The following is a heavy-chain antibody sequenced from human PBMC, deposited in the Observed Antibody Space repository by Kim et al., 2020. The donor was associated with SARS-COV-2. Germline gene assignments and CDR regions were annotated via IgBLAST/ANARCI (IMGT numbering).Heavy chain of an antibody. CDR2: IIPILGIA. D-gene: IGHD3-22*01. V-gene: IGHV1-69*04. Sequence: SVKVSCKASGGTFSSYAISWVRQAPGQGLEWMGRIIPILGIANYAQKFQGRVTITADKSTSTAYMELSSLRSEDTAVYYCAREDYDSSGYFLWFDPWGQGTLVTVSS. CDR3: AREDYDSSGYFLWFDP. CDR1: GGTFSSYA. J-gene: IGHJ5*02.